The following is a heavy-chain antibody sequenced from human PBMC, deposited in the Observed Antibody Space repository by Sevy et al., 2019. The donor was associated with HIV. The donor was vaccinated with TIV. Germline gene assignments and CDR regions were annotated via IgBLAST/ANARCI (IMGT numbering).Heavy chain of an antibody. V-gene: IGHV3-21*01. CDR1: GFTFSSYS. J-gene: IGHJ4*02. CDR2: NSGSSSFI. Sequence: GGSLRLSCAASGFTFSSYSMNWVRQAPGKGLEWVSSNSGSSSFIYYADSVKGRFTISRDNAKNPLYLQMNSLRAEDTAVYYCARDRRERAGNGTFDYWGQGTLVTVSS. CDR3: ARDRRERAGNGTFDY. D-gene: IGHD1-1*01.